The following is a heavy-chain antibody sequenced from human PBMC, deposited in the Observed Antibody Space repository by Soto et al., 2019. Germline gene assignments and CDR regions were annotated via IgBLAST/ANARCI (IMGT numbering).Heavy chain of an antibody. V-gene: IGHV4-59*01. Sequence: TSETLSLTCTVSGGSISSYYWRWIRQPPGKGLEWIGYIYYSGSTNYNPSLKSRVTISVDTSKNQFSLKLSSVTAADTAVYYCARAPFDSSWYTGGWFDPWGQGTLVTVSS. D-gene: IGHD6-13*01. CDR3: ARAPFDSSWYTGGWFDP. J-gene: IGHJ5*02. CDR1: GGSISSYY. CDR2: IYYSGST.